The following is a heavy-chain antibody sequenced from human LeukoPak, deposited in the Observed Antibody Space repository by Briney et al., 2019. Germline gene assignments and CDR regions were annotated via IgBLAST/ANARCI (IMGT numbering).Heavy chain of an antibody. J-gene: IGHJ4*02. CDR2: IYYSGST. Sequence: SETLSLTCSVSGGSISSSDYYWGWIRQPPGKGLEWIGSIYYSGSTYYNPSLKSRVTISVDTSKNQFSLKLSSATAADTAVYYCASLQAVAGTRSDYWGQGTLVTVSS. CDR3: ASLQAVAGTRSDY. V-gene: IGHV4-39*07. D-gene: IGHD6-19*01. CDR1: GGSISSSDYY.